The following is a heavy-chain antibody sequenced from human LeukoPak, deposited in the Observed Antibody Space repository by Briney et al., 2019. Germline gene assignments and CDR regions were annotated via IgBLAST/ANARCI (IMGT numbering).Heavy chain of an antibody. CDR3: AREGYSYGKGYFDY. D-gene: IGHD5-18*01. V-gene: IGHV3-48*03. J-gene: IGHJ4*02. CDR1: GFTFSSYE. Sequence: PGGSLRLSCAASGFTFSSYEMNWVRQAPGKGLEWVSHISSSGSTIYYADSVKGRFTISRDNAKNSLYPQMNSLRAEDTAVYYCAREGYSYGKGYFDYWGQGTLVTVSS. CDR2: ISSSGSTI.